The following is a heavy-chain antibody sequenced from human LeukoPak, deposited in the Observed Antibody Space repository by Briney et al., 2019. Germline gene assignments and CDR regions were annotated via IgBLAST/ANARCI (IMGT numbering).Heavy chain of an antibody. CDR3: ARDSISMNAFDA. Sequence: KPSQTRSFTCPVSGGSFTTHYWSWIRQPPGRGLDWIGYISYIGSTNYNPSLKSRVTISIDTCKNEVSLMLTSVTAAEAAVYYCARDSISMNAFDAWCLGTMVTVSS. D-gene: IGHD3-22*01. J-gene: IGHJ3*01. CDR1: GGSFTTHY. V-gene: IGHV4-59*11. CDR2: ISYIGST.